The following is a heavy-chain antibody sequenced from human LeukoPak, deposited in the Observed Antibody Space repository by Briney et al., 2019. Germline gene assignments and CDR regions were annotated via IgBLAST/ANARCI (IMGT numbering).Heavy chain of an antibody. V-gene: IGHV1-69*13. CDR1: GGTFSSYA. J-gene: IGHJ6*03. CDR2: IIPIFGTA. CDR3: ARTYYYYYYMDV. Sequence: ASVKVSCKASGGTFSSYAISWVRQAPGQGLEWMGGIIPIFGTANYAQKFQGRVTITADESTSTAYMELSSLRSEDTAVYYCARTYYYYYYMDVWDKGTTVTISS.